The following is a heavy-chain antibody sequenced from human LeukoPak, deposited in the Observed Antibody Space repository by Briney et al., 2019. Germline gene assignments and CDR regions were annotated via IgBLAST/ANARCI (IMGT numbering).Heavy chain of an antibody. D-gene: IGHD6-13*01. Sequence: SETLSLTCTVSGGSISSYYWSWIRQPAGKGLEWIGRIYTSGSTNYNPSLKSRVTMSVDTSKNQFSLKLSSVTAADTAVYYCARAPASSSWTFSLYWGQGTLVTVSS. V-gene: IGHV4-4*07. CDR3: ARAPASSSWTFSLY. CDR2: IYTSGST. J-gene: IGHJ4*02. CDR1: GGSISSYY.